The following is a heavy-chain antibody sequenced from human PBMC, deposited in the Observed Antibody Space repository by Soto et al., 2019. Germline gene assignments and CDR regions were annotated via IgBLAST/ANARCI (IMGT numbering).Heavy chain of an antibody. CDR1: GFTFSSYG. J-gene: IGHJ4*02. Sequence: GGSLRLSCAASGFTFSSYGMHWVRQAPGKGLEWVAVIWYDGSNKYYADSVKGRFTISRDNSKNTRYLQMNSLRAEDTAVYYCARDSGYDYHYFDYWGQGTLVTVSS. V-gene: IGHV3-33*01. CDR3: ARDSGYDYHYFDY. D-gene: IGHD5-12*01. CDR2: IWYDGSNK.